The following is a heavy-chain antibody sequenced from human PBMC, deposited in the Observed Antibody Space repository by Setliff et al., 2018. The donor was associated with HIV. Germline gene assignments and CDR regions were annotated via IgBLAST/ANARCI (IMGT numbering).Heavy chain of an antibody. J-gene: IGHJ4*02. D-gene: IGHD7-27*01. V-gene: IGHV3-48*03. Sequence: GESLKISCAASGFTLSYYSMNWVRQAPGKGLEWISYISTSGSTIYYADSVKGRFTTSRDNAKNSLYLQMNSLRSEDTAVYYCAREGPQTGDHSLALFWGQGTVVTVSS. CDR2: ISTSGSTI. CDR3: AREGPQTGDHSLALF. CDR1: GFTLSYYS.